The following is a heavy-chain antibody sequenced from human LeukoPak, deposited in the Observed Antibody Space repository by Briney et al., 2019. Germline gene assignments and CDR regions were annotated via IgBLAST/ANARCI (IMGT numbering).Heavy chain of an antibody. J-gene: IGHJ6*02. V-gene: IGHV4-39*07. Sequence: SETLSLTCTVSGGSISSSSYYWGWIRQPPGKGLEWIGSIYYSGSTYYNPSLKSRVTISADTSKNQFSLKLSSVTAADTAVYYCARYAILTGYTPADYGMDVWGQGTTVTVSS. CDR2: IYYSGST. CDR3: ARYAILTGYTPADYGMDV. CDR1: GGSISSSSYY. D-gene: IGHD3-9*01.